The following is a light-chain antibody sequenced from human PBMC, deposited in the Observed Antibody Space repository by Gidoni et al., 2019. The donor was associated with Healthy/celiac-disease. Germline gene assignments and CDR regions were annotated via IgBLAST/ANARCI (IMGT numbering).Light chain of an antibody. CDR2: GAS. V-gene: IGKV3-20*01. Sequence: EIVLTQSPGTLSWSPGERATRSCRASQSVSSSYLAWYQQKPGQAPRLLIYGASSRATGSPDRFSGSGSGTDFTLTISRLEPEDFAVYYCQQYGSSPRTFGQGTKLEIK. CDR1: QSVSSSY. J-gene: IGKJ2*01. CDR3: QQYGSSPRT.